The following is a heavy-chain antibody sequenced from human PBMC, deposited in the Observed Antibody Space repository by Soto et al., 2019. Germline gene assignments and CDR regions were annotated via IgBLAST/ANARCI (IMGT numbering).Heavy chain of an antibody. J-gene: IGHJ4*02. CDR1: GYTFQNYH. V-gene: IGHV1-46*02. CDR3: ARDLWGSWTVDY. Sequence: QVQLVQSGAEVKEPGASVKVSCKASGYTFQNYHMHWVRQAPGQGLEWMGIIHPSGDTKTYAQRFQGRRAMTRDTSTSTAYMELSSLTSEDTAVYFCARDLWGSWTVDYWGQGTLVTVSS. D-gene: IGHD3-16*01. CDR2: IHPSGDTK.